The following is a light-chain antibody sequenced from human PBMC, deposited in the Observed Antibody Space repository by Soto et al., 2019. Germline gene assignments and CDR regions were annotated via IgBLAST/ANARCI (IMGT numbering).Light chain of an antibody. CDR3: QQCSEWPPYT. CDR1: QSFNTN. CDR2: GAS. Sequence: EIVMTQSPATLSVSPGESATLSCRTSQSFNTNLAWYQQKPGQAPRLLIYGASTRASGIPARFSGSGSGTEFTLTISSLQSEDFAGYYCQQCSEWPPYTFGQGTKVDIK. J-gene: IGKJ2*01. V-gene: IGKV3-15*01.